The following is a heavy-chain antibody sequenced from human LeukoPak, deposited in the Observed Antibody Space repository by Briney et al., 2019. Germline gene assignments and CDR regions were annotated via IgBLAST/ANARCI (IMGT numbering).Heavy chain of an antibody. D-gene: IGHD3-22*01. J-gene: IGHJ4*02. V-gene: IGHV1-18*01. CDR2: TSAYNGNT. Sequence: ASVKVSCKASGYTFTSYGISWVRQAPGQGLEWMGWTSAYNGNTNYAQKLQGRVTMTTDTSTSTAYMELRSLRSDDTAVYYCARSSYYDSSGGNQFGYGYWGQGTLVTVSS. CDR1: GYTFTSYG. CDR3: ARSSYYDSSGGNQFGYGY.